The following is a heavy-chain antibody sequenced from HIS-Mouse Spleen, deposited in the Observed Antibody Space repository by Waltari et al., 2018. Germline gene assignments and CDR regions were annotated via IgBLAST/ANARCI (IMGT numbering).Heavy chain of an antibody. Sequence: QLQLQESGPGLVKPSETLSLTCTVSGGSISSSSYYWGWVRQPPGKGLGWIVSIAYSGSTYYNPSLKSRVTISVDTSKNQFSLKLSSVTAADTAVYYCARSRTGGWYFDLWGRGTLVTVSS. D-gene: IGHD7-27*01. CDR3: ARSRTGGWYFDL. V-gene: IGHV4-39*07. CDR2: IAYSGST. CDR1: GGSISSSSYY. J-gene: IGHJ2*01.